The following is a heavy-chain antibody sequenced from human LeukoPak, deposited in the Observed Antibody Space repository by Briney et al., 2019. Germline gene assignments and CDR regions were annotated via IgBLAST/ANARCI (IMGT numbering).Heavy chain of an antibody. CDR2: IYHSGST. CDR3: ASQDGHFDY. D-gene: IGHD2-15*01. V-gene: IGHV4-30-2*01. Sequence: SETLSLTCAVSGGSISSGGYSWSWIRQPPGKGLEWIGYIYHSGSTYYNPSLKSRITISVDRSKNQFSLKLSSVTAADTAVYYCASQDGHFDYWGQGTLVTVSS. CDR1: GGSISSGGYS. J-gene: IGHJ4*02.